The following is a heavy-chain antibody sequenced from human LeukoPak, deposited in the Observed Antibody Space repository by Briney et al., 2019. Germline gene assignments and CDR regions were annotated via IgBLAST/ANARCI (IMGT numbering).Heavy chain of an antibody. CDR1: GFTFSSYE. Sequence: GGSLRLSCAASGFTFSSYEMNWVRQAPGKGLEWVSYISSSGSNIYYADSVKGRFTISRDNSKNTLYLQMNSLRAEDTAVYYCAELGITMIGGVWGKGTTVTISS. CDR2: ISSSGSNI. V-gene: IGHV3-48*03. D-gene: IGHD3-10*02. J-gene: IGHJ6*04. CDR3: AELGITMIGGV.